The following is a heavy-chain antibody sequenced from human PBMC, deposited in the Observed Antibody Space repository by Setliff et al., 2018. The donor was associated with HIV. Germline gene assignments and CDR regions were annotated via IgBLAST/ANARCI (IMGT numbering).Heavy chain of an antibody. CDR1: GFPFSSYA. J-gene: IGHJ5*02. Sequence: PGGSLRLSCSASGFPFSSYALTWVRQAPGKGLEWVSSIGGDVGGTHYASSVKGRFTISRDNSKNTLYLQMNSLRAEDTAVYYCAKMEYSKGWFDPWGQGTLVTVSS. CDR2: IGGDVGGT. CDR3: AKMEYSKGWFDP. D-gene: IGHD4-4*01. V-gene: IGHV3-23*01.